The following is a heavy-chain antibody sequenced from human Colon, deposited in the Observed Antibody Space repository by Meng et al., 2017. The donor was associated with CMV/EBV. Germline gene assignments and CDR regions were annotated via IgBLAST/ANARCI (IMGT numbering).Heavy chain of an antibody. J-gene: IGHJ4*02. CDR2: IYYSGST. D-gene: IGHD3-22*01. CDR3: ARTPGHHDSSGFYYYFDY. Sequence: ISSSDYYWSWIRQSPKKGLEWIGYIYYSGSTYFNPSLDSRLAISVDTSKSQFSLQLSSVPAADTAVYYCARTPGHHDSSGFYYYFDYWGPGTLVTVSS. CDR1: ISSSDYY. V-gene: IGHV4-30-4*01.